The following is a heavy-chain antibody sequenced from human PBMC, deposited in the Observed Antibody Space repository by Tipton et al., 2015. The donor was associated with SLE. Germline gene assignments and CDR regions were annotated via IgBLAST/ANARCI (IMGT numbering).Heavy chain of an antibody. CDR1: GFTFSNDW. J-gene: IGHJ6*03. D-gene: IGHD2-2*02. CDR2: IHSDGSST. CDR3: ARGCSSANCYKYYYYFMDV. V-gene: IGHV3-74*01. Sequence: SLRLSCAASGFTFSNDWMHWVRQAPGKGLVWVSRIHSDGSSTNYADSVKGRFTISRDNARDTLYLQMNSLTTEDTAVYYCARGCSSANCYKYYYYFMDVWGKGTTVTVSS.